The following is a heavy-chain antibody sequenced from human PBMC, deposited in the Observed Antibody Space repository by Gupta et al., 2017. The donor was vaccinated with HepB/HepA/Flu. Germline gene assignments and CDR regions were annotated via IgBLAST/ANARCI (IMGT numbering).Heavy chain of an antibody. Sequence: EVQLLESGGDLVQPGGTLRLSCVGSGFTFNNYAINWVRQAPGKGLEWVSAITSSGGDTYYTDFVRGRFTMSRDNLKNTVYLQMNSLRAEDTAVYYCAKLSSVRRGFIIEAGFDSWGQGTLVTVSS. CDR3: AKLSSVRRGFIIEAGFDS. V-gene: IGHV3-23*01. J-gene: IGHJ4*02. CDR1: GFTFNNYA. CDR2: ITSSGGDT. D-gene: IGHD3-10*01.